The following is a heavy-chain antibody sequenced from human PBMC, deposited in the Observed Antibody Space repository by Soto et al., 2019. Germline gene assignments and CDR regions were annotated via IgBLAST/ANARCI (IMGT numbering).Heavy chain of an antibody. CDR3: ARDNHGYSSSWYEFGAFDI. CDR2: ISAYNGNT. J-gene: IGHJ3*02. CDR1: GYTFTSYG. V-gene: IGHV1-18*01. Sequence: ASVKVSCKASGYTFTSYGISWVRQAPGQGLEWTGWISAYNGNTNYAQKLQGRVAMTTDTSTSTAYMELRSLRSDDTAVYYCARDNHGYSSSWYEFGAFDIWGQGTMVTVSS. D-gene: IGHD6-13*01.